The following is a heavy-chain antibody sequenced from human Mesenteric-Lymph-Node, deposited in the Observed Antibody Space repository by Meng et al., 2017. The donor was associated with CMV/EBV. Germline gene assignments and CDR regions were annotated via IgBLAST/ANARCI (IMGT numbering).Heavy chain of an antibody. CDR2: SRNRGNTYTT. V-gene: IGHV3-72*01. CDR1: GFTGFTFSTYW. D-gene: IGHD2-15*01. CDR3: AREKADCSGGICIYYYYALDV. J-gene: IGHJ6*02. Sequence: GGSLRLSCAASGFTGFTFSTYWMNWVRQAPGKGLEWVGRSRNRGNTYTTEYAASVKGRFTISRAESSNSLYLQMNSLKTEDAAVYYCAREKADCSGGICIYYYYALDVWGQGTTVTVSS.